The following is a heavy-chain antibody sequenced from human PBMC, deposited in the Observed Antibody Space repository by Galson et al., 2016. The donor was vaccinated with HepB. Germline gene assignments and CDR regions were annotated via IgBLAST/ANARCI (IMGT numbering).Heavy chain of an antibody. CDR2: INPNGGGT. D-gene: IGHD2-2*01. J-gene: IGHJ6*02. CDR3: ARDANFNVVSAEILDGMDV. CDR1: GYTFTGHY. Sequence: SCKASGYTFTGHYMHWVRQAPGQGLEWMGWINPNGGGTNYARNFQGRVTMTRDKSLSTAYMELSRLRSDDTAVYYCARDANFNVVSAEILDGMDVWGQGTTVIVS. V-gene: IGHV1-2*07.